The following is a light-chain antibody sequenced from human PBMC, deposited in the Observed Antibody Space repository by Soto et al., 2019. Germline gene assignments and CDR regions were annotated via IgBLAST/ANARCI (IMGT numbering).Light chain of an antibody. CDR1: QTISSW. V-gene: IGKV1-5*03. J-gene: IGKJ4*01. CDR3: QQVNVYPST. Sequence: IQMTQSPSTLSGSVGDRVTITCRASQTISSWLAWYQQKPGKAPKLLIYKASTLKSGVPSRFSGSGSGTEFTLTISSLQPDDFATYYCQQVNVYPSTFGGGTKVDIK. CDR2: KAS.